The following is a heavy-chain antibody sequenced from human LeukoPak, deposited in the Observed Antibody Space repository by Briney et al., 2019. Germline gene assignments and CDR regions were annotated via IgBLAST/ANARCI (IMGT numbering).Heavy chain of an antibody. CDR1: GFTFSSYA. CDR2: ISGSGGST. Sequence: GGSLRLSCAASGFTFSSYAMSWVRQAPGKGLEWVSAISGSGGSTYYADSVKGRFTISRDNSKNTLYLQMNSLRAEDTAVYYCAKAMVRGVTSRWGFDYWGQGTLATVSS. CDR3: AKAMVRGVTSRWGFDY. J-gene: IGHJ4*02. V-gene: IGHV3-23*01. D-gene: IGHD3-10*01.